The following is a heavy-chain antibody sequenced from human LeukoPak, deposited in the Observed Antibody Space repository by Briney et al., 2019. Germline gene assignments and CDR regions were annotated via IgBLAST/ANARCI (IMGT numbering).Heavy chain of an antibody. D-gene: IGHD3-16*01. CDR3: GRDSLGGDY. CDR1: GFSFSTFG. J-gene: IGHJ4*02. CDR2: IWNDGSKK. Sequence: GGSLRLSCAASGFSFSTFGMHWARRAPGKGLEWVAVIWNDGSKKFYAESVKGRFTISRDNSQNALYLQMNRLRAEDTAVYYCGRDSLGGDYWGQGTLVTVSS. V-gene: IGHV3-33*08.